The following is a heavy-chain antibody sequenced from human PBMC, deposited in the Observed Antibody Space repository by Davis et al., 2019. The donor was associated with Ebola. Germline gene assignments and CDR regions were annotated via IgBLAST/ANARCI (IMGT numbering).Heavy chain of an antibody. J-gene: IGHJ4*02. D-gene: IGHD1-26*01. CDR3: ARGMGATTDY. V-gene: IGHV3-11*01. CDR2: ISSSGSTI. CDR1: GGYISGYY. Sequence: LSPTCTVSGGYISGYYWSWIRQPPGKGLEWVSYISSSGSTIYYVDSVKGRFTISRDNAKNSLYLQMNSLRAEDTAVFYCARGMGATTDYWGQGTLVTVSS.